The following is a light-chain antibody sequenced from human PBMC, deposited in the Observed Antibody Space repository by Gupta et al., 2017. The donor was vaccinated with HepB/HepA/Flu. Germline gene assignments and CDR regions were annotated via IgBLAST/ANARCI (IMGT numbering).Light chain of an antibody. CDR3: TSFRSGSTLVI. V-gene: IGLV2-14*03. CDR2: DVS. J-gene: IGLJ2*01. CDR1: SSAVGGYNS. Sequence: QSGLTQPASVSGSPGQSITISCTVTSSAVGGYNSVSWHQQYPGRAPNVLIYDVSNRPSGVSNRFSGSKTGNAASLTISGLQAEDEAAYYCTSFRSGSTLVIFGGGTELTVL.